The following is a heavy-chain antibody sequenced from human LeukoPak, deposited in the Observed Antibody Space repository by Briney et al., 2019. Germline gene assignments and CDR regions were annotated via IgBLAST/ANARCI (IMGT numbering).Heavy chain of an antibody. D-gene: IGHD3-10*01. J-gene: IGHJ1*01. V-gene: IGHV1-3*01. CDR2: LNAGNGNT. CDR1: GYTFTSYA. Sequence: ASVKVSCKASGYTFTSYAMHWVRHAPGQRLECMGWLNAGNGNTKYSQKFQGRVTITRDTSASTDYMELSSLRSEDTAVYYCARDRHYYGWGSYYMLDWWGQGTLVTVSA. CDR3: ARDRHYYGWGSYYMLDW.